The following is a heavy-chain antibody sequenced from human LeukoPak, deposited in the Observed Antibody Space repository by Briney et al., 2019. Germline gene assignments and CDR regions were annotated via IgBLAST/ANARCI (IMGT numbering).Heavy chain of an antibody. D-gene: IGHD3-9*01. CDR3: ARALRYFDWSYFDY. J-gene: IGHJ4*02. Sequence: GASVKVSCKASGYTFTSYGISWVRQAPGQGLEWMGWISAYNGNTNYAQKLQGRVTMTTDTSTSTAYMELRSLRSDDTAVYYCARALRYFDWSYFDYWGQGTLVTVSS. CDR2: ISAYNGNT. CDR1: GYTFTSYG. V-gene: IGHV1-18*01.